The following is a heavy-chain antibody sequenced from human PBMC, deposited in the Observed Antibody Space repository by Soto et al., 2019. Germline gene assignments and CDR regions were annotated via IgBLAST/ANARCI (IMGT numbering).Heavy chain of an antibody. CDR1: GYIFTNYG. Sequence: QVQLMQSGAEVKKPGASVAVSCKASGYIFTNYGITWVRQAPGQGLEWMGWISSSNGDTKHAQKLQGRVTMTTDTSTTTAYMELRSLRSYDTAVYYCARGAPGNTQEPNYPSDYGMDVWGQGTTVTVS. CDR3: ARGAPGNTQEPNYPSDYGMDV. CDR2: ISSSNGDT. D-gene: IGHD3-10*01. V-gene: IGHV1-18*01. J-gene: IGHJ6*02.